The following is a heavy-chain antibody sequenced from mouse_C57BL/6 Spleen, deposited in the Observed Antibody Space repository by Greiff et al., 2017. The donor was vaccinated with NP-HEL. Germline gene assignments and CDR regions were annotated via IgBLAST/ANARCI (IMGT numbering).Heavy chain of an antibody. V-gene: IGHV2-2*01. D-gene: IGHD2-12*01. Sequence: VQRVESGPGLVQPSQSLSITCTVSGFSLTSYGVHWVRQSPGKGLEWLGVIWSGGSTDYNAAFISRLSISKDNSKSQVFFKMNSLQADDTAIYYCARGILYLYYYAMDYWGQGTSVTVSS. J-gene: IGHJ4*01. CDR2: IWSGGST. CDR1: GFSLTSYG. CDR3: ARGILYLYYYAMDY.